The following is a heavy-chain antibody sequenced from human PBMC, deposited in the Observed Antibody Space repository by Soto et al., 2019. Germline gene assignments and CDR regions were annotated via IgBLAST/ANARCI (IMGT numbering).Heavy chain of an antibody. CDR2: ILPIFGTT. CDR3: ARYETGDSYYYDYGIDV. Sequence: QVQLVQSGAEVKKPGSSVKVSCKASGGTFNTYNINWVRQAPGQGLEWMGGILPIFGTTNYAQRFQGRVTITADDSTSTADMELSSLRSEDTAVYYCARYETGDSYYYDYGIDVWGQGTKVTVTS. V-gene: IGHV1-69*01. J-gene: IGHJ6*02. CDR1: GGTFNTYN. D-gene: IGHD7-27*01.